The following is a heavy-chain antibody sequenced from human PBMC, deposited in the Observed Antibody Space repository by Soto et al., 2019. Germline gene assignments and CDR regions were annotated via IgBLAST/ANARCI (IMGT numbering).Heavy chain of an antibody. J-gene: IGHJ6*02. Sequence: VQLVQSGAEVKKPGSSVTVSCKASGGTFSSYAISWVRQAPGQGLEWMGGVIPIFGTANYAQKFQGRVTITADESTSTAYMELSSLRAEDTAVDYCHYCSGGSRRRRYYDYYGMDVGGQGTTVTVSS. CDR2: VIPIFGTA. CDR3: HYCSGGSRRRRYYDYYGMDV. CDR1: GGTFSSYA. V-gene: IGHV1-69*01. D-gene: IGHD2-15*01.